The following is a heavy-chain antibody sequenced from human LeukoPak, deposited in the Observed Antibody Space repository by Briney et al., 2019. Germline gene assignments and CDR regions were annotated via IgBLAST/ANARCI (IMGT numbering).Heavy chain of an antibody. Sequence: SETLSLTCTVSGDSISTYYWSWIRQPPGKGLEWIGYVYYSGSTNYNPSLKSRVTISVDTSKNQFSLKLSSVTAADTAVYYCARDSRQLSIDYWGQGTLVTVSS. J-gene: IGHJ4*02. V-gene: IGHV4-59*01. CDR3: ARDSRQLSIDY. D-gene: IGHD6-13*01. CDR2: VYYSGST. CDR1: GDSISTYY.